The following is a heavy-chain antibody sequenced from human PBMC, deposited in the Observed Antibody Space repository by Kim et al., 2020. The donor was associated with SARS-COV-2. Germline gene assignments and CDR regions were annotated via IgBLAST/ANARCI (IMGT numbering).Heavy chain of an antibody. CDR1: GGSISSGGYS. D-gene: IGHD3-10*01. CDR2: IYHSGST. V-gene: IGHV4-30-2*01. CDR3: ARARGRVVRGVIRFLDS. Sequence: SETLSLTCAVSGGSISSGGYSWSWIRQPPGKGLEWIGYIYHSGSTYYNPSLKSRVTISVDRSKNQFSLKLSSVTAADTAVYYCARARGRVVRGVIRFLDSWGQGTLVTVSS. J-gene: IGHJ5*01.